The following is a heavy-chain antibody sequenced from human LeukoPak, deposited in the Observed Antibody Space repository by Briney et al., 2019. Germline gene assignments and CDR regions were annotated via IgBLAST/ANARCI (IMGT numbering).Heavy chain of an antibody. Sequence: PGGSLRLSCAASGFTFRNFVLHWVRQAPGKGLEGVAFIRFDGRDEYYVDSLKGRFTISRDNSNNTVYLQMNGLTSKDTALYYCAKDISQVGVDSASTLVDHWGQGTLVIVSS. CDR3: AKDISQVGVDSASTLVDH. V-gene: IGHV3-30*02. CDR1: GFTFRNFV. CDR2: IRFDGRDE. J-gene: IGHJ4*02. D-gene: IGHD2-8*02.